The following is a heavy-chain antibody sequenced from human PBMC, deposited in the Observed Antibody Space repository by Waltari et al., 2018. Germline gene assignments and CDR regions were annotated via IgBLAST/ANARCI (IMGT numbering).Heavy chain of an antibody. D-gene: IGHD1-26*01. CDR3: ARDRGSGTSEFDY. CDR1: GDSISSGYY. Sequence: QVQLQESGPGLVKPSETLSLTCTVSGDSISSGYYWGWIRQPPGKGLEWIGSMYHSGNTYYNPSLKSRVTISVDTSKNQFSLRLNSVTAADTAVHYCARDRGSGTSEFDYWGQGALVTVPS. CDR2: MYHSGNT. J-gene: IGHJ4*02. V-gene: IGHV4-38-2*02.